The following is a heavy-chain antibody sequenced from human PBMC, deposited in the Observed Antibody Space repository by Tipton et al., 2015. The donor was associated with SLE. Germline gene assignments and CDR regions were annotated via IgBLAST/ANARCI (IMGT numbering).Heavy chain of an antibody. V-gene: IGHV4-30-4*01. CDR3: ARSMSIAARGNAFDI. Sequence: TLSLTCTVSGGSISSGDYYWSWIRQPPGKGLEWIGYIYYSGSTYYNPSLKSRVTISVDTSKNQFSLKLSSVTAADTAVYYRARSMSIAARGNAFDIWGQGTMVTVSS. CDR2: IYYSGST. CDR1: GGSISSGDYY. D-gene: IGHD6-6*01. J-gene: IGHJ3*02.